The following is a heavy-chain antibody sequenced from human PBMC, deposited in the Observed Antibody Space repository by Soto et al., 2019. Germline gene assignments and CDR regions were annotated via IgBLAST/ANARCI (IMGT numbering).Heavy chain of an antibody. CDR1: SGSISRSNW. D-gene: IGHD5-12*01. CDR2: IYHTGST. CDR3: ASSVDLATITPHAFDV. V-gene: IGHV4-4*02. Sequence: QVQLQESGPGLVKPSGTLSLTCAVSSGSISRSNWWSWVRQSPGKGLEWIGEIYHTGSTNYKASLKSRVTISVDKSTNQFSLKLNSVTAADTALYYCASSVDLATITPHAFDVWGQGIMVTVSS. J-gene: IGHJ3*01.